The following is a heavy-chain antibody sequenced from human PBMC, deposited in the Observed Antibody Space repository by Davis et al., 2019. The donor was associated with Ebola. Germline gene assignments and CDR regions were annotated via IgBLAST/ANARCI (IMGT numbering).Heavy chain of an antibody. CDR2: ISSSGSTI. CDR3: ATRGSSREFDY. J-gene: IGHJ4*02. CDR1: GFTFSSYE. V-gene: IGHV3-48*03. D-gene: IGHD6-13*01. Sequence: GESLKISCAASGFTFSSYEMNWVRQAPGKGLEWLSYISSSGSTIYYADSLKGRFTISRDNSKNTLNMQMNSLRVEDTAVYYCATRGSSREFDYWGQGTLVSVS.